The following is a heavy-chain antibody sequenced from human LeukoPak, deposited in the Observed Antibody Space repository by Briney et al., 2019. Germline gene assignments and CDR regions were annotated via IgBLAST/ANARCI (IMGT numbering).Heavy chain of an antibody. J-gene: IGHJ4*02. Sequence: SETLSLTCTVSGDSIINHNYFWGWIRQPPGKGLEWIGSIHYIGSTYFNLSLKSRVTVSVDTSKNHFSLKLSSVTAADTGVYYCATSVYSSGWHPFFDYWGQGAPVIVSS. CDR2: IHYIGST. D-gene: IGHD6-19*01. V-gene: IGHV4-39*02. CDR1: GDSIINHNYF. CDR3: ATSVYSSGWHPFFDY.